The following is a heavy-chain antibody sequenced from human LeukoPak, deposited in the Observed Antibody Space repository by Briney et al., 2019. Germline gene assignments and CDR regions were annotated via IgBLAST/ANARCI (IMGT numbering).Heavy chain of an antibody. CDR1: GGSFSGYY. Sequence: EPSETLSLTCAVYGGSFSGYYWSWIRQPPGKGLEWIGEINHSGSTNYNPSLKSRVTISVDTSKNQFSLKLSSVTAADTAVYYCAREGSSSLPDYWGQGTLVTVSS. CDR2: INHSGST. D-gene: IGHD6-6*01. CDR3: AREGSSSLPDY. V-gene: IGHV4-34*09. J-gene: IGHJ4*02.